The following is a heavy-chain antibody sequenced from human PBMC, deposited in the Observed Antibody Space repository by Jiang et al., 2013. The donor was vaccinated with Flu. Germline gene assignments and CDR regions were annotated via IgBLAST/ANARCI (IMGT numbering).Heavy chain of an antibody. J-gene: IGHJ4*02. CDR2: ISGSGGST. CDR1: GFTFSNYA. D-gene: IGHD3-22*01. CDR3: AKGSYDTSGYWGLLDY. Sequence: VQLLESGGNLVQPGGSLRLSCAATGFTFSNYAMNWVRQAPGKGLEWVSAISGSGGSTYYADSVKGRFTISRDNSKNTLYLQMNSLRAEDTAIYYCAKGSYDTSGYWGLLDYWGQGTLVTASS. V-gene: IGHV3-23*01.